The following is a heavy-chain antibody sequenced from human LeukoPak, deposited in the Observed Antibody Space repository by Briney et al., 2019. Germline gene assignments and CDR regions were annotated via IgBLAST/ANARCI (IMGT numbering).Heavy chain of an antibody. V-gene: IGHV3-30*18. Sequence: GGSLRLSCAASGFTFSSYGMHWVRQAPGKGLEWVAVISYDGSNKYYADSVKGRFTISRDNSKNTLYLQMNSLRAEDTALYYCAKDRTVGASYWYFDLWGRGTLVTVSS. CDR1: GFTFSSYG. D-gene: IGHD1-26*01. CDR3: AKDRTVGASYWYFDL. J-gene: IGHJ2*01. CDR2: ISYDGSNK.